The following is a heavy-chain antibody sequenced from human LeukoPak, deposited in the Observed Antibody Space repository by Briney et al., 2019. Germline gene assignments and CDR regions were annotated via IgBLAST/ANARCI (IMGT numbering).Heavy chain of an antibody. D-gene: IGHD6-13*01. V-gene: IGHV4-4*07. CDR3: AKEGAAAGPDFDL. CDR1: GASIENHY. J-gene: IGHJ4*02. CDR2: FEPSGTT. Sequence: SSETLSLTCTVSGASIENHYWSWIRQPAGKGLEWIGRFEPSGTTKYNPSLKSRITMSVDTSKNQFSLELNSVTAADTAVYYCAKEGAAAGPDFDLWGQGTLVIVSS.